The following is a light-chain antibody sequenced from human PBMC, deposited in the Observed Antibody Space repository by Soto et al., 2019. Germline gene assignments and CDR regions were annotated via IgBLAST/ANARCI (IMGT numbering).Light chain of an antibody. Sequence: QSFRAQPASVSWSPGQSITIACPGTSGFVGGFRLVSWYQQHPGKAPKVMISEGHRRPSGVPDRFSGSTSVNSASLTISGLQAEDEAYDYFCLHVCATRDVFGPVTNVTVL. CDR2: EGH. CDR3: CLHVCATRDV. J-gene: IGLJ1*01. V-gene: IGLV2-23*01. CDR1: SGFVGGFRL.